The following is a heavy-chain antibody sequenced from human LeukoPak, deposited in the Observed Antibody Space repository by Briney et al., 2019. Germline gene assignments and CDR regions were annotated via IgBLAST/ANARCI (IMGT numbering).Heavy chain of an antibody. CDR2: ISGSGGST. J-gene: IGHJ4*02. D-gene: IGHD3-10*01. V-gene: IGHV3-23*01. CDR3: AKAARTMVRGVDTNYFDY. CDR1: GFTFSSYA. Sequence: GGSLRLSCAASGFTFSSYAMSWVRQAPGKGLEWVSAISGSGGSTYYADSVKGRFTISRDNSKNTMYLQMNSLRAEDTAVYYCAKAARTMVRGVDTNYFDYWGQGTLVTVSS.